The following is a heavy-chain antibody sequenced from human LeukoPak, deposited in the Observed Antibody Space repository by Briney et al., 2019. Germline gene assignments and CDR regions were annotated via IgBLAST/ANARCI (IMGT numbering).Heavy chain of an antibody. CDR2: ISSSSSYI. D-gene: IGHD6-19*01. CDR1: GFTFSSYS. V-gene: IGHV3-21*01. J-gene: IGHJ4*02. CDR3: ARALRPKDRLITVTGTGEY. Sequence: TGGSLRLSCAASGFTFSSYSMNWVRQAPGKGLEWVSSISSSSSYIYYADSVKGRFTISRDNAKNSLYLQMNSLRAEDTAVYYCARALRPKDRLITVTGTGEYWGQGTLVTVSS.